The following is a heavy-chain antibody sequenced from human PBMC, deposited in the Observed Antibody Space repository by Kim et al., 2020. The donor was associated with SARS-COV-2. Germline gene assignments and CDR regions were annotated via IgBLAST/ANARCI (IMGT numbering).Heavy chain of an antibody. CDR3: ARDGDYYDSGSLYGMDV. J-gene: IGHJ6*02. Sequence: FQGRVTITRDTSASTAYMELSSLRSEDTAVYYCARDGDYYDSGSLYGMDVWGQGTTVTVSS. V-gene: IGHV1-3*01. D-gene: IGHD3-10*01.